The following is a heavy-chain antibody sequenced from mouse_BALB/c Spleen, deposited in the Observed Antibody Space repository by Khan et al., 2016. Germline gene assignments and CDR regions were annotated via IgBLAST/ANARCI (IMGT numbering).Heavy chain of an antibody. Sequence: EVQLQESGPGLVKPSQSLSLTCTVTGYSITSDYAWNWIRQFPGNKLEWMGYISYSGSTSYNPSLKSRISITRHTSKNQFFLQLNSVTTEDTATYYCARRPFYGSSYHYAMDYWGQGTSVTVSS. CDR2: ISYSGST. D-gene: IGHD1-1*01. J-gene: IGHJ4*01. V-gene: IGHV3-2*02. CDR1: GYSITSDYA. CDR3: ARRPFYGSSYHYAMDY.